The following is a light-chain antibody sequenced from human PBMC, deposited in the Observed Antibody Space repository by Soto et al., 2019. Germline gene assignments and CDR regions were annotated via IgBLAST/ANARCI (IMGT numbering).Light chain of an antibody. Sequence: DIQMTQSPSTLSASVGDRVTIICRASQSVSTWLAWYQQKPGKVPKLLIYKASNLESGVPSRFTGSGSGTEFTLTISSLQPGDFATYYCQQYNSWTFGQGTKVDI. CDR2: KAS. V-gene: IGKV1-5*03. J-gene: IGKJ1*01. CDR3: QQYNSWT. CDR1: QSVSTW.